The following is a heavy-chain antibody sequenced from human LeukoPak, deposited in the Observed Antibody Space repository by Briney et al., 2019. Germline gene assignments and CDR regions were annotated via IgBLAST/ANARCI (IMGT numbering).Heavy chain of an antibody. Sequence: GASVKVSCKASGYGLTTYALHWVRQAPGQRFEWLGWINAGHGKPEYSQKFQDRVTFTRDVSANTAYMNLTGLRSEDTGVYYCASLGEYSYVHFDYWGQGTLVTVSS. CDR3: ASLGEYSYVHFDY. CDR2: INAGHGKP. V-gene: IGHV1-3*01. CDR1: GYGLTTYA. D-gene: IGHD5-18*01. J-gene: IGHJ4*02.